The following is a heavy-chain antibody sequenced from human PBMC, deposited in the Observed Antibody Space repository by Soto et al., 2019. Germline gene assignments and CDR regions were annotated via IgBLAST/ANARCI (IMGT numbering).Heavy chain of an antibody. CDR2: ISGSGGST. J-gene: IGHJ4*02. V-gene: IGHV3-23*01. Sequence: GGSLRLSCAASRFTFSSYAMSWVRQAPGKGLEWVSGISGSGGSTNYADSVKGRFTISRDNSKNTLYLQMNSLRAEDTALYYCATPEDRLDGGRIDSWGQGTLVTVSS. D-gene: IGHD1-1*01. CDR1: RFTFSSYA. CDR3: ATPEDRLDGGRIDS.